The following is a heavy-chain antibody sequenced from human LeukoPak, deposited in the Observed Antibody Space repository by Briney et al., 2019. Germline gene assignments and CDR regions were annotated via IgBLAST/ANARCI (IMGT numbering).Heavy chain of an antibody. J-gene: IGHJ5*02. CDR2: ISSSSSLI. Sequence: GGALRLSCAASLFIFSNYSIKWVHQAPGKGVGGVSYISSSSSLIYYADSVKGRFTISRDNAKNSLYLQMNSLRDEDTAVYHCVRENGGRSWFDPWGQGTLVTVSS. D-gene: IGHD3-16*01. CDR1: LFIFSNYS. CDR3: VRENGGRSWFDP. V-gene: IGHV3-48*02.